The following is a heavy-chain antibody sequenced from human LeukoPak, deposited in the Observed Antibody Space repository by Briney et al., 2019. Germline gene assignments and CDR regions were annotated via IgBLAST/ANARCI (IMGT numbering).Heavy chain of an antibody. V-gene: IGHV3-33*01. Sequence: GRSLRLSCAASGFTLRSYGMHWVRQAPGKGLEWVAVIWHDGDNRHYTDSVKGRFTISRDNSKNTLYLQMNSLRAEDTAVYYCARHLNYYLDYWGQGTLVTVSS. D-gene: IGHD3-10*01. CDR3: ARHLNYYLDY. CDR2: IWHDGDNR. CDR1: GFTLRSYG. J-gene: IGHJ4*02.